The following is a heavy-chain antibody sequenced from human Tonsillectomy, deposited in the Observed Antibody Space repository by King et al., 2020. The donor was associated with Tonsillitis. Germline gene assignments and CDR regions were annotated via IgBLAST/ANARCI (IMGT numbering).Heavy chain of an antibody. Sequence: VQLVESGGGVVRPGGSLRLSCAASGFTFDDYGMSWVRQAPGKGLEWVSGINWNGGSTDYADSVKGRFTISRDNAKNSLYLQMNSLRAEDTALYYCARPRGYYYDSSGDGYFDLWGRGTLVTVSS. CDR2: INWNGGST. V-gene: IGHV3-20*04. D-gene: IGHD3-22*01. CDR1: GFTFDDYG. J-gene: IGHJ2*01. CDR3: ARPRGYYYDSSGDGYFDL.